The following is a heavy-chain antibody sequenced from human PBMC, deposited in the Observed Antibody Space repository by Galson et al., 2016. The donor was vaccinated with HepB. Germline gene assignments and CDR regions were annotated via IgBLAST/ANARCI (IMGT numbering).Heavy chain of an antibody. D-gene: IGHD2-15*01. Sequence: SLRLSCAASGFTLSDYSMYWVRQAPGKGLEWVAIIWYDGSDKFYAGSVKGRFTISRDNSNNTMFLQMNNLRVEDTAVYYCARDKRLLTPLWYSDLWGRGTPVSVSS. CDR2: IWYDGSDK. V-gene: IGHV3-33*01. J-gene: IGHJ2*01. CDR1: GFTLSDYS. CDR3: ARDKRLLTPLWYSDL.